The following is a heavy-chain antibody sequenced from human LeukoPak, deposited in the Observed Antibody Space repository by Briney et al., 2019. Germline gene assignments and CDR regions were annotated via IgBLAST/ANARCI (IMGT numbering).Heavy chain of an antibody. V-gene: IGHV3-21*06. CDR3: ATETNGRHYDY. CDR1: GLTFSTSG. Sequence: GGSLRLSCTASGLTFSTSGFNWVRQAPGKGLEWVASIGPTGSDRYHADSIKGRFTLSRDNANNFLYLQMNSLRAEDTAVYYCATETNGRHYDYWGQGTLLTVSS. D-gene: IGHD1-14*01. J-gene: IGHJ4*02. CDR2: IGPTGSDR.